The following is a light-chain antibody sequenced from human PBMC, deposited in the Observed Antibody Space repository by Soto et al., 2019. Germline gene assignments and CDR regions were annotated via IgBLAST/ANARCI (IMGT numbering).Light chain of an antibody. Sequence: DIKVIQSPSSVSASVGDRVTITCRASLRISNYLNWYQQKPGKAPKLLIYGASTLQSGVPSRFSGSGSRTDFTLTISDLQPEDSATYYCQQSHSTPLTFGGGTKLEI. CDR3: QQSHSTPLT. V-gene: IGKV1-39*01. J-gene: IGKJ4*01. CDR2: GAS. CDR1: LRISNY.